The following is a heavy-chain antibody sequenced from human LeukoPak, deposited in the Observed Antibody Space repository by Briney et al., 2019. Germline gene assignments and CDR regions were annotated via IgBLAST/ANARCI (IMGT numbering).Heavy chain of an antibody. Sequence: GGSLRLSCEGSGFIFSECAIHWVRQASGKGLEWVGRIDTRGKGSATAYAASVRGRFTLSRDDSKSTAYLQMSSLKTEDRAAYFCTRDGGSWSHLDYWGQGVLVTVSS. J-gene: IGHJ4*02. V-gene: IGHV3-73*01. CDR2: IDTRGKGSAT. CDR1: GFIFSECA. CDR3: TRDGGSWSHLDY. D-gene: IGHD1-26*01.